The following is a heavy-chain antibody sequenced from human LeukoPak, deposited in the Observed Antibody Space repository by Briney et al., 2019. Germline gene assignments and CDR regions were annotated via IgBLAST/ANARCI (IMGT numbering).Heavy chain of an antibody. CDR1: GFTFSNYG. D-gene: IGHD6-13*01. J-gene: IGHJ4*02. V-gene: IGHV3-7*03. CDR3: ARAKSRQQLVLTFDY. Sequence: GGSLRLSCAASGFTFSNYGMSWVRQAPGKGLEWVANIKQDGSEKYYVDSVKGRFTISRDNAKNSLYLQMNSLRAEDTAVYYCARAKSRQQLVLTFDYWGQGTLVTVSS. CDR2: IKQDGSEK.